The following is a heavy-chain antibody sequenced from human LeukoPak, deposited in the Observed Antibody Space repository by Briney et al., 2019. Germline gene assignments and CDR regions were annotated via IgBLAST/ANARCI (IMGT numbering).Heavy chain of an antibody. Sequence: PSETLSLTCTVSGGSISSYYWSWIRQPPGKGLEWIGYIYYSGSTNYNPSLKSRVTISVDTSKNQFSLKLSSVTAADTAVYYCARGFISWYFDLWGRGTLVTVSS. CDR1: GGSISSYY. J-gene: IGHJ2*01. CDR2: IYYSGST. CDR3: ARGFISWYFDL. V-gene: IGHV4-59*01.